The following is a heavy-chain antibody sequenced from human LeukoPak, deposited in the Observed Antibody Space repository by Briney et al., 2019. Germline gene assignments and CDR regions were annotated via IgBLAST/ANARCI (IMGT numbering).Heavy chain of an antibody. CDR2: IYYIWST. D-gene: IGHD3-22*01. CDR3: ARAPGGDSSGGPESFDY. Sequence: PSETLSLTCTVSGGSISSGGYYWSWIRQHPGKGLEWIGHIYYIWSTYYNPSLKSRVSISVDTSKNQFSLKLSSVTAADTAVYYCARAPGGDSSGGPESFDYWGQGTLVTVSS. CDR1: GGSISSGGYY. J-gene: IGHJ4*02. V-gene: IGHV4-31*03.